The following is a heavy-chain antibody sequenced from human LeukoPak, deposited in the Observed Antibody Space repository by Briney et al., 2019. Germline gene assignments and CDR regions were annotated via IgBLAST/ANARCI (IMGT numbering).Heavy chain of an antibody. Sequence: GRSLRLSCAASGFTFSSYGMHWVRQAPGKGLEWVAVISYDGSNKYYADSVKGRFTISRDNSKNTLYLQMNSLRAEDTAVYYCAKPLPDYDAFDIWGQGTIVTVSS. CDR3: AKPLPDYDAFDI. CDR2: ISYDGSNK. D-gene: IGHD3-16*01. CDR1: GFTFSSYG. J-gene: IGHJ3*02. V-gene: IGHV3-30*18.